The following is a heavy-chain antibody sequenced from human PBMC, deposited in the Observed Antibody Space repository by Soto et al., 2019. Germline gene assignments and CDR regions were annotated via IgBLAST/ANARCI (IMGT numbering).Heavy chain of an antibody. CDR3: ARTTVVTPYYGMDV. Sequence: GESLKISCQGSGYIFRYYWIAWVRQMPGRGLEWLGIIYPEDSETKISPSLPGRVTMSVDKSISTAYLQWSSLKASDTAMYYCARTTVVTPYYGMDVWGQGTTVTVSS. J-gene: IGHJ6*02. CDR2: IYPEDSET. D-gene: IGHD4-17*01. V-gene: IGHV5-51*01. CDR1: GYIFRYYW.